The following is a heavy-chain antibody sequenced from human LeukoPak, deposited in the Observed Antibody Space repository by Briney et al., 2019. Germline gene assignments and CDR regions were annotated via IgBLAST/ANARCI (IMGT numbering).Heavy chain of an antibody. CDR1: GFTFSNYA. J-gene: IGHJ4*02. CDR3: ARGIVVVDFDY. V-gene: IGHV3-23*01. CDR2: ISGSDGST. D-gene: IGHD3-22*01. Sequence: GGSLRLSCAASGFTFSNYAMNWVRQAPGKGLEWVSSISGSDGSTYYADSVKGRLTISRDNSKNTLYLQMNSLRAEDTAVYYCARGIVVVDFDYWGQGTLVTVSS.